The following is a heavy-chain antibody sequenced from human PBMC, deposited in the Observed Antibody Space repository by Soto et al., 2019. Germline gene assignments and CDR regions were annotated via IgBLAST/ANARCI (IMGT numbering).Heavy chain of an antibody. Sequence: NPSETLSLTCTVSGGSISSSSYYWGWIRQPPGKGLEWIGSIYYSGSTYYNPSLKSRVTISVDTSKNQFSLKLSSVTAADTAVYYCARHMGVGAIDYYGMDVWGQGTTVTVSS. V-gene: IGHV4-39*01. CDR1: GGSISSSSYY. CDR3: ARHMGVGAIDYYGMDV. CDR2: IYYSGST. J-gene: IGHJ6*02. D-gene: IGHD1-26*01.